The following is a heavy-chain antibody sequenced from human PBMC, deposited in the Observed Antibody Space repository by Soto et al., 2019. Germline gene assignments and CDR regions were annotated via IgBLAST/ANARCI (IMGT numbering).Heavy chain of an antibody. CDR1: GFIFDDYA. Sequence: EVQLVESGGGLVQPGRSLRLSCAASGFIFDDYAMHWVRQAPGTGLEWVSGLSWNSDNIGYADSVKGRFTISRDNAENSLYLQMNSLRPEDTALYYCAKGTVDYVSWYFDLWGGGTLVTVSS. D-gene: IGHD3-16*01. J-gene: IGHJ2*01. CDR2: LSWNSDNI. CDR3: AKGTVDYVSWYFDL. V-gene: IGHV3-9*01.